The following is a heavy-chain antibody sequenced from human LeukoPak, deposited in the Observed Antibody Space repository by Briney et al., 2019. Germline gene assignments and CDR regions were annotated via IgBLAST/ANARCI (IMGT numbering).Heavy chain of an antibody. CDR1: GGTFSSYA. D-gene: IGHD3-9*01. CDR2: IIPIFGTA. V-gene: IGHV1-69*13. Sequence: GASVKVSCKASGGTFSSYAISWVRQAPGQGLEWMGGIIPIFGTANYAQKFQGRVTITADESTSTAYMELSSLRSEDTAVYYCARDPWLSDAFDIWGQGTMVTVPS. J-gene: IGHJ3*02. CDR3: ARDPWLSDAFDI.